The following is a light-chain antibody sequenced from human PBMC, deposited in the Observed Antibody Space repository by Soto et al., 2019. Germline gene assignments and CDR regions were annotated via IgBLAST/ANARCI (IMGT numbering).Light chain of an antibody. CDR3: SSYTTSNTRQIV. Sequence: QSVLTQPASVSGSPGQSITISCTGTSSDVGGYNYVSWYQHHPGKALKLIIYDVSNRPSGVSIRFSASKSDNTASLTISGLQPEDEADYHCSSYTTSNTRQIVFGTGTKVTVL. V-gene: IGLV2-14*03. CDR1: SSDVGGYNY. J-gene: IGLJ1*01. CDR2: DVS.